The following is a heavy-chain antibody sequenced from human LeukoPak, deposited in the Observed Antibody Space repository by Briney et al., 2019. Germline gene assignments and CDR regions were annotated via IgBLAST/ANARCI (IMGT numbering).Heavy chain of an antibody. CDR1: GITFSSYS. CDR2: IGVSSRSI. J-gene: IGHJ3*02. D-gene: IGHD6-13*01. CDR3: AREAGSDHGEAFDI. V-gene: IGHV3-21*06. Sequence: NPGGSLRLSCAASGITFSSYSMNWVRQAPGKGLEWVSSIGVSSRSIYYADSVKGRFTISSGNAKNSLFLQMNSLRAEDTAVYYCAREAGSDHGEAFDIWGQGTMVTVSS.